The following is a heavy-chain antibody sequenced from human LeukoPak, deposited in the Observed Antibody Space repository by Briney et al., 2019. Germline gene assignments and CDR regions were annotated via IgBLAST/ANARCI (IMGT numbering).Heavy chain of an antibody. D-gene: IGHD2-21*01. CDR3: AKDNTSMSYYYGMDV. Sequence: PGGSLRLSCAASGFTFSSYGMHWVRQAPGKGLEWVAVISYDGSNKYYADSVKGRFTISRDNSKNTLYLQMNSLRAEDTAVYYCAKDNTSMSYYYGMDVSGQGTTVTVSS. J-gene: IGHJ6*02. CDR2: ISYDGSNK. CDR1: GFTFSSYG. V-gene: IGHV3-30*18.